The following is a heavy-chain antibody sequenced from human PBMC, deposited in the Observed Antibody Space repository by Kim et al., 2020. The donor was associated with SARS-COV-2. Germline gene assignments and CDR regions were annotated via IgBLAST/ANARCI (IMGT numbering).Heavy chain of an antibody. D-gene: IGHD3-9*01. CDR2: IYYSGST. Sequence: SETLSLTCTVSGGSISSGGYYWSWIRQHPGKGLEWIGYIYYSGSTYYNPSLKSRVTISVDTSKNQFSLKLSSVTAADTAVYYCARAPYYDILTGYYGSDAFDIWGQGTMVTVSS. V-gene: IGHV4-31*03. CDR1: GGSISSGGYY. CDR3: ARAPYYDILTGYYGSDAFDI. J-gene: IGHJ3*02.